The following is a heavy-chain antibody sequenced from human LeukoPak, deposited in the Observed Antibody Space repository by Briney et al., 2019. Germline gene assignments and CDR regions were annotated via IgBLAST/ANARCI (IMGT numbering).Heavy chain of an antibody. CDR1: GFTLSSCG. V-gene: IGHV3-21*01. J-gene: IGHJ4*02. Sequence: GGSLRLSCAASGFTLSSCGFNWVPQAPGKGLEWVSSIGPTGTDRYYADSVRGRFTISRDNAKNSMYLQMDSLRDEDTAVYYCATETIGRHYDYWGQGTLLTVSS. D-gene: IGHD1-14*01. CDR3: ATETIGRHYDY. CDR2: IGPTGTDR.